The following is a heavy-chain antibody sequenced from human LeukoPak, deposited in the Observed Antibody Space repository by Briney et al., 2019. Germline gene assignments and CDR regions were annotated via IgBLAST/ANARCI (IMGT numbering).Heavy chain of an antibody. Sequence: PGGSLRLSCAASGLSFSSYGMHWVRQAPGKGLEWVAFIQYDGSNKFYADSVKGRFTISRDNAKNSLYLQMNSLRAEDTALYYCARERATLDYYYYMDVWGKGTTVTVSS. V-gene: IGHV3-30*12. CDR2: IQYDGSNK. CDR3: ARERATLDYYYYMDV. D-gene: IGHD5-12*01. CDR1: GLSFSSYG. J-gene: IGHJ6*03.